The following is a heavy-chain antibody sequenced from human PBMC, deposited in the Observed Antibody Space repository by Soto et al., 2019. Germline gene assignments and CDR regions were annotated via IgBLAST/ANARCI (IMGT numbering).Heavy chain of an antibody. V-gene: IGHV1-18*01. J-gene: IGHJ4*02. CDR3: AGELIYGSGSYY. CDR1: GYTFTSYG. CDR2: ISAYNGNT. D-gene: IGHD3-10*01. Sequence: QVQLVQSVAEVKKPGASVKVSCKASGYTFTSYGIIWVRQAPGQGLEWMGWISAYNGNTYYAQKLQGRVTMTTDTSTSTAHMELRNLRSDDTAVYYCAGELIYGSGSYYWGQGTLVTVSS.